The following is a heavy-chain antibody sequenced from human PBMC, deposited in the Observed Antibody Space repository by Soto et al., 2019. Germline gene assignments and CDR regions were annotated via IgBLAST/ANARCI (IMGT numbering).Heavy chain of an antibody. D-gene: IGHD3-22*01. CDR2: IYSGGTT. Sequence: EVPLVESGGGLIQSGGSLRLSCAASGFNVSTTYMAWVRQAPGKGLEWVSIIYSGGTTYYADSVKGRFTISRDNSKNTLYLKMTSLRVDDTAVYYCARDRSGDSSGYYGWDWGQGTLVPVSS. J-gene: IGHJ4*02. CDR1: GFNVSTTY. V-gene: IGHV3-53*01. CDR3: ARDRSGDSSGYYGWD.